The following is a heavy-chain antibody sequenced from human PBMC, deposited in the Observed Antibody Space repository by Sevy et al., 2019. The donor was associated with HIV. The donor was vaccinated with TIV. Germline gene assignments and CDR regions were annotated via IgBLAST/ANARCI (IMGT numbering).Heavy chain of an antibody. CDR2: IYPGDSDT. D-gene: IGHD3-10*01. CDR1: GYSFTSYW. CDR3: ARLHYYGSGSYYNGDLGFDY. Sequence: GESLKISCKGSGYSFTSYWIGWVCQMPGKGLEWMGIIYPGDSDTRYSPSFQGQVTISADKSISTAYLQWSSLKASDTAMYYCARLHYYGSGSYYNGDLGFDYWGQGTLVTVSS. J-gene: IGHJ4*02. V-gene: IGHV5-51*01.